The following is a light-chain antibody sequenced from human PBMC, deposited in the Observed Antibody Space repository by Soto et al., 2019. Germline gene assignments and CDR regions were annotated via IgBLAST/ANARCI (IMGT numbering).Light chain of an antibody. Sequence: EIVVTQSPATLSVSPGERATLSCRASQSVSSNLALYQQKPGQAPRLLIYGASTRATGIPARFSGSGSGTEFTLTISSLQSEDFAVYYCQQYNNWPPPITFRQGTRLENK. J-gene: IGKJ5*01. CDR1: QSVSSN. V-gene: IGKV3-15*01. CDR2: GAS. CDR3: QQYNNWPPPIT.